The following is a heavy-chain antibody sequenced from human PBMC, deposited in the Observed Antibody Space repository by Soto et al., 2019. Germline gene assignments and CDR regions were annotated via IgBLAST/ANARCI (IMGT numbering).Heavy chain of an antibody. J-gene: IGHJ4*02. CDR3: ARAGRVLLWFGELLPGDY. D-gene: IGHD3-10*01. CDR2: INHSGST. Sequence: QVQLQQWGAGLLKPSETLSLTCAVYGGSFSGYYWSWIRQPPGKGLEWIGEINHSGSTNYNPSLKSRVTISVDTSKNQFSLKLSSVTAADTAVYYCARAGRVLLWFGELLPGDYWGQGTLVTVSS. CDR1: GGSFSGYY. V-gene: IGHV4-34*01.